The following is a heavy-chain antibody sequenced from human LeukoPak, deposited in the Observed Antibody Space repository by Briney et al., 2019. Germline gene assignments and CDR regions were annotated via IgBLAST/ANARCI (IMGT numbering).Heavy chain of an antibody. J-gene: IGHJ4*02. CDR1: GYTFTGYY. CDR2: INPNSSAT. CDR3: ARAVLVASYHLDS. V-gene: IGHV1-2*02. D-gene: IGHD5-12*01. Sequence: EASVKVSCTASGYTFTGYYLHWARQAPGQGLEWMGWINPNSSATNYAQRFRGRVTMTRDTSISTAYMELNRLTSDDTAVYYCARAVLVASYHLDSWGQGSLAIVSS.